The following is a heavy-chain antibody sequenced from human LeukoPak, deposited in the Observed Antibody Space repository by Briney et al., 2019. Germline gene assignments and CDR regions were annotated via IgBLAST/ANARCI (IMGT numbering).Heavy chain of an antibody. CDR3: ARRIAAAGTFDY. J-gene: IGHJ4*02. V-gene: IGHV3-11*06. CDR1: GFTFSDYY. D-gene: IGHD6-13*01. CDR2: ISSSSSYT. Sequence: GGSLRLSCAASGFTFSDYYMSWIRKAPGKGLERVSYISSSSSYTNYADSVKGRFTISRDDAKNSLYLQMNSLRAEDTAVYYCARRIAAAGTFDYWGQGTLVTVSS.